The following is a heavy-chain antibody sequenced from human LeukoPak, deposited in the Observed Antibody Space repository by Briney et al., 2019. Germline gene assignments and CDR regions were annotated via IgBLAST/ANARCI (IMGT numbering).Heavy chain of an antibody. J-gene: IGHJ4*02. Sequence: GGSLRLSCAASGFTFSSYAMHWVRQAPGKGLEWVAVISYDGSNKYYADSVKGRFTISRDNSKNTLYLQMNSLRAEDTAVYYCARARTVTTALVGYWGQGTLVTVSS. D-gene: IGHD4-17*01. V-gene: IGHV3-30-3*01. CDR1: GFTFSSYA. CDR2: ISYDGSNK. CDR3: ARARTVTTALVGY.